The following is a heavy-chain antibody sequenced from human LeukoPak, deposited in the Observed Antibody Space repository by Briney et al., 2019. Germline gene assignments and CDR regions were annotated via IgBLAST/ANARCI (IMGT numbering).Heavy chain of an antibody. CDR1: GFTFSIYS. J-gene: IGHJ4*02. CDR2: ISSSSSFI. D-gene: IGHD6-6*01. CDR3: AKNXESXSSXXXC. V-gene: IGHV3-21*06. Sequence: GGSLRLSCAASGFTFSIYSMNWVRQAPGKGLEWVSSISSSSSFISYADSVQGRFTISRDNAKNSLYLQMNSLRAEDTAVYYCAKNXESXSSXXXCWGQXTLVTVXS.